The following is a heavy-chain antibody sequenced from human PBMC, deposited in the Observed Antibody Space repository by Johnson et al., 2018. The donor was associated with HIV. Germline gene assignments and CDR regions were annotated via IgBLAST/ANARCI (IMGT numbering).Heavy chain of an antibody. V-gene: IGHV3-15*01. D-gene: IGHD6-19*01. CDR3: TSVSSGWYGGAFDI. CDR2: IKTKTDGETT. Sequence: VQLVESGGGLVKPGGSLTLSCAASGFTFSNACMSWVRHAPGKGLEWVGRIKTKTDGETTDYPAPVKGRFTISRDDSKNTLYLQMNSLKIEDTAVYYCTSVSSGWYGGAFDIWGQGTMVTVSS. CDR1: GFTFSNAC. J-gene: IGHJ3*02.